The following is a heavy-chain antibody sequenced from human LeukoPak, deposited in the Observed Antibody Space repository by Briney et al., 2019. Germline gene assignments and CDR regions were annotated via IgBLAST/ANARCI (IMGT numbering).Heavy chain of an antibody. J-gene: IGHJ4*02. CDR1: GLTFSRYW. CDR2: IKEDGNEK. D-gene: IGHD1-26*01. V-gene: IGHV3-7*01. Sequence: GGSLRLSCAASGLTFSRYWMSWVRQAPGKGLEWVANIKEDGNEKYYVDSVKGRFTISRDNAKNSLHLQMNSLRAEDTAVYYCARDGYSGSYYDYWGQGTLVTVSS. CDR3: ARDGYSGSYYDY.